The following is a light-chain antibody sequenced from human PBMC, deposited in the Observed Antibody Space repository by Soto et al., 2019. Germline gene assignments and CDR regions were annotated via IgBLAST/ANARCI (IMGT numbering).Light chain of an antibody. CDR1: QSVSSSY. V-gene: IGKV3-20*01. CDR2: GAS. J-gene: IGKJ2*01. Sequence: ETVLTQSPGTLSLSPGERATLSCRASQSVSSSYLAWYQQKPGQAPRLLIYGASSRATGIPDRFSGSGSGTDFTLTISRLEPEDFAVYYCQQYGSSPMYTFGQRTKLEIK. CDR3: QQYGSSPMYT.